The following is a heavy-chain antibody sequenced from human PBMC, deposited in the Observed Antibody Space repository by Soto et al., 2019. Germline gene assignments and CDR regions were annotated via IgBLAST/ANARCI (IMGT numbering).Heavy chain of an antibody. CDR3: ARVPDY. D-gene: IGHD2-2*01. CDR2: INHSGST. Sequence: SETLSLTCAVYGGSFSGYYWSWIRPPPGKGLEWIGEINHSGSTNYNPSLKSRVTISIDRSKNQFSLKLSSVTAADTAVYYCARVPDYWGQGILVTVSS. J-gene: IGHJ4*02. CDR1: GGSFSGYY. V-gene: IGHV4-34*01.